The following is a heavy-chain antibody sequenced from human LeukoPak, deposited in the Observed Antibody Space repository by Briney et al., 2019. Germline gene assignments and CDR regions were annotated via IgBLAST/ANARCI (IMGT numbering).Heavy chain of an antibody. D-gene: IGHD3-10*01. J-gene: IGHJ6*02. V-gene: IGHV4-34*01. CDR1: GGSFSGYY. CDR3: ARGVGRGHYYAMDV. CDR2: INHSGST. Sequence: TSETLSLTCAVYGGSFSGYYWSWIRQPPGKGLEWIGEINHSGSTNYNPSLKSRVTISVDTSKNQFSLKLSSVTAADTAVYYCARGVGRGHYYAMDVWGQGTPVTVSS.